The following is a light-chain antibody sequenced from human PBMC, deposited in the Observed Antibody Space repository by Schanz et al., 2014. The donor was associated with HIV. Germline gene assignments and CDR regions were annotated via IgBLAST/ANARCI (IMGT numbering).Light chain of an antibody. CDR1: QSISNN. Sequence: EIVMTQSPATLSVSPGARATLSCRASQSISNNLPWYQQKLGQAPRLLIYGASTRATGIPDRFRGSGSGTDFTLTITRLEPEDVAVYYCQQYAALPQTFGQGTKLES. CDR2: GAS. V-gene: IGKV3D-15*01. J-gene: IGKJ2*01. CDR3: QQYAALPQT.